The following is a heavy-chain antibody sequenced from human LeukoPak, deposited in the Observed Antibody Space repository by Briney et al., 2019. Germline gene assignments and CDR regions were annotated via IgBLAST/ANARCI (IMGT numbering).Heavy chain of an antibody. CDR3: ASDGSAGGYYYYYMDD. J-gene: IGHJ6*03. V-gene: IGHV4-34*01. Sequence: SETLSLTCAVYGGSFSGYYWSWIRQPPGKGLEWIGEINHSGSTNYNPSLKRRGTISVDTSKKQFSLKLMSVTAADTAVDYYASDGSAGGYYYYYMDDWGKGTLVTVSS. D-gene: IGHD5-24*01. CDR2: INHSGST. CDR1: GGSFSGYY.